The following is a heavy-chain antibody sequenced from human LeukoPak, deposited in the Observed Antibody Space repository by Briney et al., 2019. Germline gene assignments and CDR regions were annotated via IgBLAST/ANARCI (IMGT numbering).Heavy chain of an antibody. Sequence: SVKVSCKASGGTFSSYAISWVRQAPGQGLEWMGRIILILGIANYAQKFQGRVTITADKSTSTAYMELSSLRSEDTAVYYCARAILTGYPYYFDYWGQGTLVTVSS. CDR1: GGTFSSYA. V-gene: IGHV1-69*04. J-gene: IGHJ4*02. CDR3: ARAILTGYPYYFDY. CDR2: IILILGIA. D-gene: IGHD3-9*01.